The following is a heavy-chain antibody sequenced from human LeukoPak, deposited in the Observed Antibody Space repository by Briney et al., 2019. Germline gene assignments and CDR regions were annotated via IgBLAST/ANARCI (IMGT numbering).Heavy chain of an antibody. Sequence: GGSLRLSCAASGFTFGSSYMHWVRQDPGKGLVWVSCISSDGTSTNYADSVKGRFTISRDNPKNTVYLQLNSLRAEDTAVYYCARDVGSSLHSWGQGTLVIVSS. J-gene: IGHJ4*02. CDR1: GFTFGSSY. CDR3: ARDVGSSLHS. CDR2: ISSDGTST. D-gene: IGHD2-2*01. V-gene: IGHV3-74*01.